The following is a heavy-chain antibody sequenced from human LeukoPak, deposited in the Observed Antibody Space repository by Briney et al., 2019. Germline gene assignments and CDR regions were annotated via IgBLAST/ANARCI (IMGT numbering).Heavy chain of an antibody. CDR3: ARDHWGIVENGYDYFYYDMDV. V-gene: IGHV1-69*05. J-gene: IGHJ6*02. CDR2: VIPIYGTP. D-gene: IGHD7-27*01. Sequence: SVKVSCKASGYTFTGYYMHWVRQAPGQGLEWMGGVIPIYGTPSYAQTFQGRVTITTDESTSTAYMELSRLRSEDTAVYYCARDHWGIVENGYDYFYYDMDVWGQGTTVTVSS. CDR1: GYTFTGYY.